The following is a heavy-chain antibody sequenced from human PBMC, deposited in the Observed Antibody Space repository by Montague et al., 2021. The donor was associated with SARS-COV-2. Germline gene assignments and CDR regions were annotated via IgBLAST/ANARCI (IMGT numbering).Heavy chain of an antibody. J-gene: IGHJ4*02. CDR2: IYYSGST. Sequence: SDTLSLTRTLSVGSISSNNCYWGWIRQPPGKALEWIGSIYYSGSTYYNPSLKSRVTMSVDTSENQFSLKLSSVTAADTAVYYCARDGFYYDRSGPSNFDYWGQGTLVTVSS. V-gene: IGHV4-39*07. CDR1: VGSISSNNCY. D-gene: IGHD3-22*01. CDR3: ARDGFYYDRSGPSNFDY.